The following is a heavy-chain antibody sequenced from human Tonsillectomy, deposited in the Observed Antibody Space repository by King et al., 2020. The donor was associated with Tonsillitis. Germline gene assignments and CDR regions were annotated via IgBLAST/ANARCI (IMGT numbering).Heavy chain of an antibody. CDR3: ASRLAVVVTSTTDVDY. J-gene: IGHJ4*02. D-gene: IGHD4-23*01. Sequence: VQLVQSGAEVKKPGSSVRVSCKASEGTFNNYAINWVRQAPGQGLEWMGGVNPLFGTTYYAQKFQGRVTITADASTTTAFMDLSSLRSEDTAVYYCASRLAVVVTSTTDVDYWGQGTLVTVSS. CDR2: VNPLFGTT. V-gene: IGHV1-69*01. CDR1: EGTFNNYA.